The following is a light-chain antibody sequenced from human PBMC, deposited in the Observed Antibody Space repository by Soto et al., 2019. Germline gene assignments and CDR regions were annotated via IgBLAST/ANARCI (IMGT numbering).Light chain of an antibody. J-gene: IGLJ2*01. Sequence: QSVLTQPASVSGSPGPSITISCTGTSSDVGSYNLVSWYQQHPGKAPKLLIYEGSKRPSGVSNRFSGSKSGSTASLTVSGLQAEDEADYYCSSYAGDTTSDVVFGGGTQLTVL. CDR3: SSYAGDTTSDVV. V-gene: IGLV2-23*01. CDR1: SSDVGSYNL. CDR2: EGS.